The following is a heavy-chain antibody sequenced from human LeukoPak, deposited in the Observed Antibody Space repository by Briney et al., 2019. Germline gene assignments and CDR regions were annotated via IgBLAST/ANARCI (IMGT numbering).Heavy chain of an antibody. CDR3: AREVTIFGVVIISVHAFDI. CDR2: IYYSGST. Sequence: SETLSLTCTVSGGSISSSSYYWGWIRQPPGKGLEWIGSIYYSGSTYYNPSLKSRVTISADTSKNQFSLKLSSVTAADTAVYYCAREVTIFGVVIISVHAFDIWGQGTMVTVSS. J-gene: IGHJ3*02. V-gene: IGHV4-39*07. CDR1: GGSISSSSYY. D-gene: IGHD3-3*01.